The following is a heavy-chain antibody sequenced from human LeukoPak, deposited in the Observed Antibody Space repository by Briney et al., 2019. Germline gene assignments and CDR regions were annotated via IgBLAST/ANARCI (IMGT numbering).Heavy chain of an antibody. V-gene: IGHV4-34*01. CDR3: ARGSGSYYPDPFDY. D-gene: IGHD3-10*01. CDR2: INHSGST. J-gene: IGHJ4*02. Sequence: SETLSLTCAVYGGTFSGYYWRWIRQPPGKGLEWIGEINHSGSTNYNPYLKSRVTISVDTSKNQFSLKLSSVTAADTAVYYCARGSGSYYPDPFDYWGQGTLVTVSS. CDR1: GGTFSGYY.